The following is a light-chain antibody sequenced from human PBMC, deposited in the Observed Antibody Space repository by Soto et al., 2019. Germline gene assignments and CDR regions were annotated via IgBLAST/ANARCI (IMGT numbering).Light chain of an antibody. V-gene: IGKV3D-15*01. CDR1: XXXXSN. Sequence: EIVMTQSPTILSVSPGERATLSCRASXXXXSNLAWYQQKPRQPPRLLMYGVYTRAPGTPARFSGSGSGTEFTLTISSLQSEDSAVYYCQQYDKWPPRTFGQGTKVEIK. CDR2: GVY. J-gene: IGKJ1*01. CDR3: QQYDKWPPRT.